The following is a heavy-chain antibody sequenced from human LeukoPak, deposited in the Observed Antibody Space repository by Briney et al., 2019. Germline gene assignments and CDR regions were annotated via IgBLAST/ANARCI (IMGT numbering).Heavy chain of an antibody. CDR2: INHSGST. V-gene: IGHV4-34*01. J-gene: IGHJ6*04. CDR1: GGSFSGYY. CDR3: ARGPPLRFLEWYYYYYGMDV. D-gene: IGHD3-3*01. Sequence: PSETLSLTCAVYGGSFSGYYWSWIRQPPGKGLEWIGEINHSGSTNYNPSLKSRVTISVDTSKNQFSLKLSSVTAADTAVYYCARGPPLRFLEWYYYYYGMDVWGKGTTVTVSS.